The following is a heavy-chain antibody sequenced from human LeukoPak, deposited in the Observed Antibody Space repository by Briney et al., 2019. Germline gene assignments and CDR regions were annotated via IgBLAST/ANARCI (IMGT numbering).Heavy chain of an antibody. Sequence: GGSLRLSCAASAFTFRSYWMSWVRQAPGKGLEWVANIKQDGSEKYYVDSVKGRFTISRDNAKKSLYLQMNSLRAEDTAVYYRARDGSPFDSWGQGTLVTVSS. J-gene: IGHJ4*02. CDR2: IKQDGSEK. V-gene: IGHV3-7*01. CDR3: ARDGSPFDS. CDR1: AFTFRSYW. D-gene: IGHD1-26*01.